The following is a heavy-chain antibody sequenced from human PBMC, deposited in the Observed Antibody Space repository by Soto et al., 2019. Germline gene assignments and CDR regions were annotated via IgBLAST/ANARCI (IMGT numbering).Heavy chain of an antibody. J-gene: IGHJ6*02. CDR3: AKVLHYDFWSGYLSYYYGMDV. CDR1: GFTFSSYA. V-gene: IGHV3-23*01. Sequence: GGSLRLSCAASGFTFSSYAMSWVRQAPGKGLEWVSAISGSGGSTYYADSVKGRFTISRDNSKNTLYLQMNSLRAEDTAVYYCAKVLHYDFWSGYLSYYYGMDVWGQGTTVTVSS. CDR2: ISGSGGST. D-gene: IGHD3-3*01.